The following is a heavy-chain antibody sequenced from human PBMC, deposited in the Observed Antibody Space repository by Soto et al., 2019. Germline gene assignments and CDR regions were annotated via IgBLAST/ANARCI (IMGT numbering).Heavy chain of an antibody. CDR2: ISGSGGST. Sequence: EVQLLESGGGLVQPGGSLRLSCAASGFTFSSYAMSWVRQAPGQGLEWVSAISGSGGSTYYADSVKGRFTISRDNSKNTLYLQMNSLRAEDTAVYYCAKDWSSYYDSSGYYSPYFDYWGQGTLVTVSS. CDR3: AKDWSSYYDSSGYYSPYFDY. V-gene: IGHV3-23*01. D-gene: IGHD3-22*01. J-gene: IGHJ4*02. CDR1: GFTFSSYA.